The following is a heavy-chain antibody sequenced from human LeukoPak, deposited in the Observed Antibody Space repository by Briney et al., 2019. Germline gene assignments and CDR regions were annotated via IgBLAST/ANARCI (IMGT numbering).Heavy chain of an antibody. Sequence: SETLSLTCTVSGDSITSGSYYWGWIRQPPGKGLEWIGSIYHSGSTYYNPSLKSRVTISVDTSKNQFPLKLSSVTAADTAVYYCARDGRWFRGYSYGDDAFDIWGQGTMVTVSS. CDR3: ARDGRWFRGYSYGDDAFDI. D-gene: IGHD5-18*01. V-gene: IGHV4-39*06. J-gene: IGHJ3*02. CDR1: GDSITSGSYY. CDR2: IYHSGST.